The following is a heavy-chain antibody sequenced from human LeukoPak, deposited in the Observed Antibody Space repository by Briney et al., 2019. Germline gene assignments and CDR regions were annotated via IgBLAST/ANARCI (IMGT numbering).Heavy chain of an antibody. D-gene: IGHD5-24*01. Sequence: GGSLRLSCAASGFRFSDYWMLWVREVPQKGLEWVSRIKSDGTGATYADSVNGRFIMSRDNAEKTLYLQMNSLRAEDTAIYYCARDRDGPNCYMDVWGKGTTVTVSS. CDR1: GFRFSDYW. CDR3: ARDRDGPNCYMDV. CDR2: IKSDGTGA. V-gene: IGHV3-74*01. J-gene: IGHJ6*03.